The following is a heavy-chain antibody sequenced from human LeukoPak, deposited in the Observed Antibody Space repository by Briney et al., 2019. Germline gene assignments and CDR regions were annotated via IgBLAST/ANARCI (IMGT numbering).Heavy chain of an antibody. J-gene: IGHJ6*02. CDR1: GAAITNFY. D-gene: IGHD6-6*01. CDR2: TRYSGST. Sequence: PPETLSLTCPVSGAAITNFYWNWIRQPPGKGLEWIGYTRYSGSTNYNPSLKGRVTISIDTSKNQFSLKLSSVTAADTAVYYCARVMEYSSSSVGGEYYYYGMDVWGQGTTVTVSS. CDR3: ARVMEYSSSSVGGEYYYYGMDV. V-gene: IGHV4-59*12.